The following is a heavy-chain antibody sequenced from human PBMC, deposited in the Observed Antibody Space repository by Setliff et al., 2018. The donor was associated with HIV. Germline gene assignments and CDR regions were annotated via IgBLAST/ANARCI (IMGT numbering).Heavy chain of an antibody. CDR3: ASSYGDYDAFHI. CDR1: GFTFSSYA. D-gene: IGHD4-17*01. V-gene: IGHV3-30*04. J-gene: IGHJ3*02. Sequence: GESLKISCAASGFTFSSYAMHWVRQAPGKGLEWVTLISDDAFNKYYADSVKGRFTISRDNSKSTLYLQMNSLRAEDTAMYYCASSYGDYDAFHIWGQGTMVTVSS. CDR2: ISDDAFNK.